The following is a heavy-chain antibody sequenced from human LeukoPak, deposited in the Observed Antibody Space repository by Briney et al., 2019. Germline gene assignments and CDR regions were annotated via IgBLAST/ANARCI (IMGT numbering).Heavy chain of an antibody. D-gene: IGHD3-3*01. CDR3: ARDSTYYDFWSALDV. CDR1: GYTFTSYG. Sequence: ASVKVSCKASGYTFTSYGISWVRQAPGQGLEWMGWISAYNGNTNYAQKLQGRVTMTTDTSTSTAYMELRSLRSDDTAVYYCARDSTYYDFWSALDVWGKGTTVTVSS. CDR2: ISAYNGNT. V-gene: IGHV1-18*01. J-gene: IGHJ6*04.